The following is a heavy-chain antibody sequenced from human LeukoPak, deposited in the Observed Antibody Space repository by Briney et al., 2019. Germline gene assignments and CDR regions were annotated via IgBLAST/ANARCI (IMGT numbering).Heavy chain of an antibody. CDR2: TYYRSKWYN. CDR3: ARDSGSWTNFDY. CDR1: GDSVSSNSVA. J-gene: IGHJ4*02. D-gene: IGHD6-13*01. Sequence: PSQTLSLTCAISGDSVSSNSVAWNWIRQSPSIGLEWLGRTYYRSKWYNDYAVSVKSRITINPDTSKNQFSMQLNSGTAEDTAVYYCARDSGSWTNFDYWGQGTLVTVSS. V-gene: IGHV6-1*01.